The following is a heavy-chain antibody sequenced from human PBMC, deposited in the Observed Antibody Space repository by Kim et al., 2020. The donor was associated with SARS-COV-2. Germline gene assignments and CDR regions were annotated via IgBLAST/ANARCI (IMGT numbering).Heavy chain of an antibody. Sequence: SETLSLTCTVSGGSISSSSYYWGWIRQPPGKGLEWIGSIYYSGSTYYNPSLKSRVTISVDTSKNQFSLKLSSVTAADTAVYYCASWGGGSWEVDYWGQGTLVTVSS. D-gene: IGHD2-15*01. CDR1: GGSISSSSYY. CDR2: IYYSGST. J-gene: IGHJ4*02. V-gene: IGHV4-39*01. CDR3: ASWGGGSWEVDY.